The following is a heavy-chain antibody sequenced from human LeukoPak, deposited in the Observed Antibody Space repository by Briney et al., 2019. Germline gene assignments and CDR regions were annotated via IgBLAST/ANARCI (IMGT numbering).Heavy chain of an antibody. Sequence: SETLSLTCTVSGGSISNSGYYWSWIRQPPGKGLEWIGYIYHSGSTYYNPSLKSRVTISVDRSKNQFSLKLSSVTAADTAVYYCARDGSSSGDLDYWGQGTLVTVSS. CDR1: GGSISNSGYY. CDR3: ARDGSSSGDLDY. CDR2: IYHSGST. J-gene: IGHJ4*02. D-gene: IGHD6-6*01. V-gene: IGHV4-30-2*01.